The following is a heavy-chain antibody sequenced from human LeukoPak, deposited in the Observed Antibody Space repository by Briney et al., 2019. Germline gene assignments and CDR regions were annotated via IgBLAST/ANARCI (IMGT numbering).Heavy chain of an antibody. CDR1: GGSFSGYY. V-gene: IGHV4-34*01. J-gene: IGHJ4*02. D-gene: IGHD6-13*01. CDR3: ARAIVLGQQLVS. CDR2: INHSGST. Sequence: SETLSLTCAVYGGSFSGYYWSWIRQPPGKGLEWIGEINHSGSTNYNPSLKSRVTISVDTSKNQFSLKLSSVIAADTAVYYCARAIVLGQQLVSWGQGTLVTVSS.